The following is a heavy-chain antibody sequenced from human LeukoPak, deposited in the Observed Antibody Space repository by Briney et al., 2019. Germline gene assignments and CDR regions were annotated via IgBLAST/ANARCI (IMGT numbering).Heavy chain of an antibody. J-gene: IGHJ4*02. CDR2: ISSSGSYI. V-gene: IGHV3-11*01. D-gene: IGHD6-6*01. CDR3: ARATGSSIAPRPIDY. Sequence: PGGSLRLSCAASGFTFSDNYMSWIRQAPGKGLEWVSSISSSGSYIYYADSLKGRFTISRDNANNSLYLQMNSLRAEDTAVYFCARATGSSIAPRPIDYWGQGALVTVSS. CDR1: GFTFSDNY.